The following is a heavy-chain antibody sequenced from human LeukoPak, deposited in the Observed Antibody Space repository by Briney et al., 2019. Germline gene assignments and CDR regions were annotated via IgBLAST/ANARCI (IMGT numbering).Heavy chain of an antibody. V-gene: IGHV3-48*02. Sequence: GGSLSLSCTASGFNFSTLSMSWVGQAPGEGLEWLSYISGSSSTIYHADSVTGRFTISRDKAKNSLYLQMNSLRDEDTARYYCARDHYSRNEKWGHGSLITVSS. CDR2: ISGSSSTI. J-gene: IGHJ4*03. D-gene: IGHD6-13*01. CDR1: GFNFSTLS. CDR3: ARDHYSRNEK.